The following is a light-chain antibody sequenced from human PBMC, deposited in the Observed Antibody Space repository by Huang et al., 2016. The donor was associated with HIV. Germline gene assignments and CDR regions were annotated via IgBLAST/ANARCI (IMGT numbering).Light chain of an antibody. V-gene: IGKV3-20*01. J-gene: IGKJ4*01. CDR1: QSVGSSY. Sequence: EIVVTQSPGTLSLSPGERATLSCRTSQSVGSSYLAWYQQKPGQAPRLLIYGASNRATGSPDRFSGSGSGTDFTLTISRLEPEDFAVYFCQQSGSSLINFGGGTKVDLK. CDR3: QQSGSSLIN. CDR2: GAS.